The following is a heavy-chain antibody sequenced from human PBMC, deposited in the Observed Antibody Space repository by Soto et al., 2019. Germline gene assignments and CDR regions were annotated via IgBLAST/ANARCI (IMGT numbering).Heavy chain of an antibody. CDR2: INPSGGST. Sequence: QVQLVQSGAEVKKPGASVKVSCKASGYTFTSYYMHWVRQAPGQGLEWMGIINPSGGSTSYAQKFQGRVTMTRDTPTSTVYMELSSLRSEDTAVYYCARVMTTVPGADYWGQGTLVTVSS. CDR3: ARVMTTVPGADY. V-gene: IGHV1-46*01. D-gene: IGHD4-17*01. J-gene: IGHJ4*02. CDR1: GYTFTSYY.